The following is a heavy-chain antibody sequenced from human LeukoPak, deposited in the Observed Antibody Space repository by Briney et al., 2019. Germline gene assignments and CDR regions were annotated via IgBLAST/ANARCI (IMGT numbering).Heavy chain of an antibody. V-gene: IGHV3-11*01. CDR2: ISSSGSTI. Sequence: GGSLRLSCAASGFTFSDYYMSWIRQAPGKGLEWVSYISSSGSTIYYADSVKGRFTISRDNAKNSLYLQMNSLRAEDTAVYYCARDYGTTISYYYGMDVWGQGTTVTVSS. CDR3: ARDYGTTISYYYGMDV. D-gene: IGHD3-3*01. CDR1: GFTFSDYY. J-gene: IGHJ6*02.